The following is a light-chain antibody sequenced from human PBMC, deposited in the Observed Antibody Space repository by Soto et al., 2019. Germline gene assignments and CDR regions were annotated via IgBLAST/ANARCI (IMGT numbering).Light chain of an antibody. CDR2: KAS. CDR1: QSISNW. V-gene: IGKV1-5*03. Sequence: DIQMTQSPSTLSASLGYRFTITCRASQSISNWLAWYQQKPGRAPKLLIYKASSLESGVPSRFSGSGSGTEFTLTISSLQPDDFATYYCQQYNSYLITFGQGTRREIK. CDR3: QQYNSYLIT. J-gene: IGKJ5*01.